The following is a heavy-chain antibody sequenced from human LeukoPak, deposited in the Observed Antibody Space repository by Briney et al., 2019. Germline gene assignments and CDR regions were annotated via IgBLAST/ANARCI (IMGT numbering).Heavy chain of an antibody. Sequence: GGSLRLSCVASGLTVSNHWMSWVRQAPGKGLEWVANIREERGQEYYVDSVKGRFTISRDNAKNSLYLQMNSLRAEDTALYYCAKATLPFWYDTPFDYWGQGTLVTVSS. CDR1: GLTVSNHW. J-gene: IGHJ4*02. CDR3: AKATLPFWYDTPFDY. D-gene: IGHD3-22*01. CDR2: IREERGQE. V-gene: IGHV3-7*03.